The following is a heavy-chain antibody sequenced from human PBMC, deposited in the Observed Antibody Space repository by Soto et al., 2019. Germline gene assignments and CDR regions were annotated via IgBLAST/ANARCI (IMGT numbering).Heavy chain of an antibody. CDR1: GXTFTSYY. Sequence: ASVKVSCKASGXTFTSYYMHWVRQAPGQGLEWMGIINPSGGSTSYAQKFQGRVTMTRDTSTSTVYMELSSLRSEDTAVYYCARDGGGYSSSWYKGYYYYYGMDVWGPGITVTVSS. D-gene: IGHD6-13*01. J-gene: IGHJ6*02. CDR2: INPSGGST. CDR3: ARDGGGYSSSWYKGYYYYYGMDV. V-gene: IGHV1-46*01.